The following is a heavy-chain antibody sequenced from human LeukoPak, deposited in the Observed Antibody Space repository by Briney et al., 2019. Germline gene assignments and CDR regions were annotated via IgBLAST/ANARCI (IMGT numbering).Heavy chain of an antibody. CDR3: ARPLRIAVAGYLFDP. CDR2: IYYSGST. CDR1: GGSISSYY. J-gene: IGHJ5*02. V-gene: IGHV4-59*08. D-gene: IGHD6-19*01. Sequence: SETLSLTCTVSGGSISSYYWSWTRQPPGKGLEWIGYIYYSGSTNCNPPLKSRVTISVDTSKNQFSLKLSSVTAADTAVYYCARPLRIAVAGYLFDPWGQGTLVTVSS.